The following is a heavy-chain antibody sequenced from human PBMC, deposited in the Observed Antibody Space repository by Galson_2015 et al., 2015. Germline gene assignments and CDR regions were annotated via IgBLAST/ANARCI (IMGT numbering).Heavy chain of an antibody. CDR3: ATGSSSSRGGGSDP. V-gene: IGHV1-69*04. D-gene: IGHD6-6*01. J-gene: IGHJ5*02. Sequence: SVKVSCKASGGTFSSYAISWVRQAPGQGLEWMGRIIPILGIANYAQKFQGRVTITADKSTSTAYMELSSLRSEDTAVYYCATGSSSSRGGGSDPWGQGTLVTVSS. CDR2: IIPILGIA. CDR1: GGTFSSYA.